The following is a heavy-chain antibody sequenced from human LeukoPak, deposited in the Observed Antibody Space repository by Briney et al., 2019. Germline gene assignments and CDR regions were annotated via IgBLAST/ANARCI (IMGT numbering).Heavy chain of an antibody. CDR3: YGANAEH. V-gene: IGHV3-30-3*01. J-gene: IGHJ1*01. Sequence: GGSLRLSCAASGFTFSSYAMHWVRQPPGKGLEWVAIISYDGSNKYYADSVQGRFTISRDNSKNTLYVQMNSLRAEDTAVYYCYGANAEHWGQGTLVTVSS. D-gene: IGHD4-23*01. CDR2: ISYDGSNK. CDR1: GFTFSSYA.